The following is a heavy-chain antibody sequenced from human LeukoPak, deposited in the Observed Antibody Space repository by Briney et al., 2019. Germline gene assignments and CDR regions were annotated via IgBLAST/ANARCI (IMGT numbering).Heavy chain of an antibody. CDR1: GGTFSSYA. V-gene: IGHV1-69*04. D-gene: IGHD5-24*01. CDR3: ARGDGYNSVLGDY. CDR2: IIPILGIA. J-gene: IGHJ4*02. Sequence: AASVKVSCKASGGTFSSYAISWVRQAPGQGLEWMGRIIPILGIANYAQKFQGRVTITADKSTSTAYMELSSLRSEDTAVYYCARGDGYNSVLGDYWGQGTQVTVSS.